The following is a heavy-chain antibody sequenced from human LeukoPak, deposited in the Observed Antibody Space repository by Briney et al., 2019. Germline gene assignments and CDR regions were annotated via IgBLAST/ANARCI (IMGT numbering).Heavy chain of an antibody. V-gene: IGHV3-23*01. Sequence: PGGSLRLSCAASGFAFNNYAMSWVRQAPGKGLEWVSTIKRSGGGTYYADSVRGRFTISRDNLKNTLNLQMNYLEAEDTAVYYCAKEEGWGVNSFDMWGQGTMVTVSS. D-gene: IGHD1-26*01. J-gene: IGHJ3*02. CDR3: AKEEGWGVNSFDM. CDR2: IKRSGGGT. CDR1: GFAFNNYA.